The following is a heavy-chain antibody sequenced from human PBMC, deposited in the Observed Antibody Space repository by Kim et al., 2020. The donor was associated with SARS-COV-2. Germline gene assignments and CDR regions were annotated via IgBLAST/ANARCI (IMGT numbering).Heavy chain of an antibody. J-gene: IGHJ3*02. V-gene: IGHV3-30*01. Sequence: DSVKGRFTISRDNSKNTLYLQMNSLRAEDTAVYYCARVEDSSSWVDAFDIWGQGTMVTVSS. D-gene: IGHD6-13*01. CDR3: ARVEDSSSWVDAFDI.